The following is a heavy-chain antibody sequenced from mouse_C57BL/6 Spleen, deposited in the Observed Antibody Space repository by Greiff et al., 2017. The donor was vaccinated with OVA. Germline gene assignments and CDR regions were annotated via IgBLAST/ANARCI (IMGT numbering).Heavy chain of an antibody. Sequence: EVKVEESGGGLVQPGGSLKLSCAASGFTFSDYGMAWVRQAPRKGLEWVAFISNLAYSIYYADTVTGRFTISREYAKNTLYLEMSSLRSEDTAMYYCARDYYGSSSFAYWGQGTLVTVSA. CDR1: GFTFSDYG. J-gene: IGHJ3*01. CDR3: ARDYYGSSSFAY. V-gene: IGHV5-15*04. D-gene: IGHD1-1*01. CDR2: ISNLAYSI.